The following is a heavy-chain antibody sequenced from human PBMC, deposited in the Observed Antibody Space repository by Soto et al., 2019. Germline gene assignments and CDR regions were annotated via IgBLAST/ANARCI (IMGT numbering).Heavy chain of an antibody. V-gene: IGHV4-30-4*01. CDR1: GGSISSGDYY. CDR2: IYYSGST. J-gene: IGHJ4*02. D-gene: IGHD3-10*01. CDR3: AREAAYYYGSGSYYMFDY. Sequence: PSETLSLTCTVSGGSISSGDYYWSWIRQPPGKGLEWIGYIYYSGSTYYNPSLKSRVTISVDTSKNQFSLKLSSVTAADTAVYYCAREAAYYYGSGSYYMFDYWGQGTLVTVSS.